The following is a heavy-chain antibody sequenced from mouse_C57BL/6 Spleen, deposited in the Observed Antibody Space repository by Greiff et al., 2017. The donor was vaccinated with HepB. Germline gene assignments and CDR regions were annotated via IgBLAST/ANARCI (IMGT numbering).Heavy chain of an antibody. Sequence: VQLQQSVAELVRPGASVKLSCTASGFTFTNYYMHWVKQRPEQGLEWIGRIDPTNGNTKYTPKFQGKATITADTSSNTAYLQLSSLTSEDTAIYDGASSSCYSMDYWGQGTSVTVSA. J-gene: IGHJ4*01. D-gene: IGHD1-1*01. CDR1: GFTFTNYY. CDR2: IDPTNGNT. V-gene: IGHV14-3*01. CDR3: ASSSCYSMDY.